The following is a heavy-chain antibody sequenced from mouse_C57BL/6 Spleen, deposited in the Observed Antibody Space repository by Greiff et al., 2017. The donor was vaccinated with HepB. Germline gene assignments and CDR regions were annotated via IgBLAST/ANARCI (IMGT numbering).Heavy chain of an antibody. J-gene: IGHJ4*01. CDR1: GFTFSSYG. CDR2: ISSGGSYT. V-gene: IGHV5-6*01. Sequence: EVKLVESGGDLVKPGGSLKLSCAASGFTFSSYGMSWVRQTPDKRLEWVATISSGGSYTYYPDSVKGRFTISRDNAKNTLYLQMSSLKSEDTAMYYCARDGSIFLAMDYWGQGTSVTVSS. CDR3: ARDGSIFLAMDY. D-gene: IGHD2-3*01.